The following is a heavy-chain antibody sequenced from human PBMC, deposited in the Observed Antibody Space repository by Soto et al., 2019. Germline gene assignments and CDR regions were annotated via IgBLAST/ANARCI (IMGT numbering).Heavy chain of an antibody. CDR3: AKGPVKLYSSSWYRGGMDV. V-gene: IGHV3-23*01. CDR1: GFTFSSYA. CDR2: ISGSGGST. J-gene: IGHJ6*02. D-gene: IGHD6-13*01. Sequence: GGSLRLPCAASGFTFSSYAMSWVRQAPGKGLEWVSAISGSGGSTYYADSVKGRFTISRDNSKNTLYLQMNSLRAEDTAVYYCAKGPVKLYSSSWYRGGMDVWGQGTTVTVSS.